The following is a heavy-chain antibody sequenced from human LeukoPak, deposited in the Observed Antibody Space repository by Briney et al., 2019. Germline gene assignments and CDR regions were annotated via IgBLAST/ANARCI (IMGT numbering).Heavy chain of an antibody. J-gene: IGHJ4*02. V-gene: IGHV3-48*01. CDR3: VRDLNWAFDY. CDR2: IRSESSST. CDR1: GFTFSRYT. Sequence: GGSLRLSCAASGFTFSRYTMNWVRQAPGKELEWISNIRSESSSTTYADSVKGRFAISRDNAKNSLYLQINSLRAEDTAVYYCVRDLNWAFDYWGQGTLVTVSS. D-gene: IGHD3-16*01.